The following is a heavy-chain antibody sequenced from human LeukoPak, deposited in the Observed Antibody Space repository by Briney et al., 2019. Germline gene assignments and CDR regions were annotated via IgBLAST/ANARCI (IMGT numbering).Heavy chain of an antibody. V-gene: IGHV1-8*03. CDR1: GYTLTTYD. CDR2: MNPNSGNT. D-gene: IGHD3-22*01. Sequence: ASVKVSCKASGYTLTTYDINWVRQATGQGLEWMGWMNPNSGNTGYAQKFQGRITITRNTSISTAYMELSSLTSEDTAVYFCARGNLNYYDSSGSTPPDYWGQGTLVTVSS. CDR3: ARGNLNYYDSSGSTPPDY. J-gene: IGHJ4*02.